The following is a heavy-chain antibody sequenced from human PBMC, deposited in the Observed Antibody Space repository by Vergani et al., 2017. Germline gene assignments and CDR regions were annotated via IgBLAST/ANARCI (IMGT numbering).Heavy chain of an antibody. D-gene: IGHD4-11*01. V-gene: IGHV4-34*01. CDR3: ARVNTETNGHLYYYYYMDV. J-gene: IGHJ6*03. Sequence: QVQLQQWGGGLLKPSETLSLTCVVNGGSFTSYHWTWIRQSPGEGLEWVGDIDHTGRPDSNPSLKSRLTMSVDKSRNQFFLTLNAVTATDTAIYFCARVNTETNGHLYYYYYMDVWGQGTAVTVS. CDR1: GGSFTSYH. CDR2: IDHTGRP.